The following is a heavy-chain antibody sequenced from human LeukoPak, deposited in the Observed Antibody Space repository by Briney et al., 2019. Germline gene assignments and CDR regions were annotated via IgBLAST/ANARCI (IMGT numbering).Heavy chain of an antibody. CDR2: ISSSSSYI. Sequence: GGSLRLSCAASGFTFSDYYMSWIRQAPGKGLEWVSYISSSSSYIYYADSVKGRFTISRDNAKNSLYLQMNSLRAEDTAVYYCARDGVVVVPAAPYYFDYWGQGTLVTVSS. D-gene: IGHD2-2*01. V-gene: IGHV3-11*06. CDR1: GFTFSDYY. CDR3: ARDGVVVVPAAPYYFDY. J-gene: IGHJ4*02.